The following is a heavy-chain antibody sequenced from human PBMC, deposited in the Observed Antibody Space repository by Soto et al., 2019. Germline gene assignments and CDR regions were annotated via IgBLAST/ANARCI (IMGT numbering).Heavy chain of an antibody. D-gene: IGHD3-10*01. CDR3: ARHPETMVRGVDFDY. J-gene: IGHJ4*02. V-gene: IGHV4-39*01. CDR2: IYYSGST. Sequence: QLQLQESGPGLVKPSETLSLTCTVSGGSISSSSYYLGWIRHPPGKGLEWIGSIYYSGSTYYNPSTKSRVTLSVDTSKYQFSLKLSSVTAADTAVYYCARHPETMVRGVDFDYWGQGTLVTVSS. CDR1: GGSISSSSYY.